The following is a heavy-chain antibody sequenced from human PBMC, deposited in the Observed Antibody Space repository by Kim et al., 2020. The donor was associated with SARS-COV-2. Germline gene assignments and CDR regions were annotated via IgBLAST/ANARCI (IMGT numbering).Heavy chain of an antibody. CDR3: ARDGAGGFQH. V-gene: IGHV3-33*01. CDR2: NK. Sequence: NKGCADSGKGEFTISRDNSKNTLYLQMNSLRAEDTAVYYCARDGAGGFQHWGQGTLVTVSS. D-gene: IGHD3-16*01. J-gene: IGHJ1*01.